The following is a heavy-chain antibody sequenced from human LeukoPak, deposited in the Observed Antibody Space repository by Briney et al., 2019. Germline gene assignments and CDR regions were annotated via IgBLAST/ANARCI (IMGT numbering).Heavy chain of an antibody. CDR2: IYYSGST. J-gene: IGHJ4*02. V-gene: IGHV4-31*03. D-gene: IGHD6-19*01. Sequence: PSQTLSLTCTVSGGSISSGGYYWSWIRQHPGKGPEWIGYIYYSGSTYYNPSLKSRVTISVDTSKNQFSLKLSSVTAADTAVYYCAREVIAVAGVFDYWGQGTLVTVSS. CDR1: GGSISSGGYY. CDR3: AREVIAVAGVFDY.